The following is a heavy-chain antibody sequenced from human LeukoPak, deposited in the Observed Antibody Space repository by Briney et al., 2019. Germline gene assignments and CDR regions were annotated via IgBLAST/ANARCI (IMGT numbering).Heavy chain of an antibody. V-gene: IGHV5-51*01. CDR2: IYPGDSDT. J-gene: IGHJ3*02. CDR3: ARQFYDSSGYDAFDI. D-gene: IGHD3-22*01. CDR1: GYSFTSYW. Sequence: GESLKISCKGSGYSFTSYWIGWVRQMPGKGLEWMGIIYPGDSDTRYSPSFQGQVTISADKSISTAYLQWSSLKASDTAMYYCARQFYDSSGYDAFDIWGQGTMVTVFS.